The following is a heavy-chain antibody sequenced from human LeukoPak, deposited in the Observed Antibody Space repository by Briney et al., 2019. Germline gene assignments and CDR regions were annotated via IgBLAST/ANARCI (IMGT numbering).Heavy chain of an antibody. V-gene: IGHV3-30-3*01. CDR3: AREANYDGSGYYSRDHYFDY. D-gene: IGHD3-22*01. J-gene: IGHJ4*02. CDR1: GVTFSRYA. Sequence: PGRSLRLFCAASGVTFSRYAMHWVRQAPGKGLEWVAVISYDGSNKYYADSVKHRFTIYRDNSKNTLYLQMTSLTAEDTAVYFCAREANYDGSGYYSRDHYFDYWGQGTLVTVSS. CDR2: ISYDGSNK.